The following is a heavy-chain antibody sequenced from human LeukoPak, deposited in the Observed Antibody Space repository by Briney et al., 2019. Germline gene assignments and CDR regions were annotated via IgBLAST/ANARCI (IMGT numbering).Heavy chain of an antibody. V-gene: IGHV3-21*01. CDR2: ISSSRSYI. Sequence: GGSLRLSCAASGFTFSSYSMNWVRQAPGKGLEWVSSISSSRSYIYYADSVKGRFTISRDNAKHSLYLQMNSVRTEEPAVNYCAREGRSGYDYWGQGTLVTVSS. CDR1: GFTFSSYS. CDR3: AREGRSGYDY. J-gene: IGHJ4*02. D-gene: IGHD6-19*01.